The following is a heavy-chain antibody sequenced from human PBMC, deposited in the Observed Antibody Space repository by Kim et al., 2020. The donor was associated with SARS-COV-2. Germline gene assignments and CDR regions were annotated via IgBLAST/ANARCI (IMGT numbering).Heavy chain of an antibody. CDR1: GFTFGDYA. D-gene: IGHD4-17*01. Sequence: GGSLRLSCTASGFTFGDYAMSWFRQAPGKGLEWVGFIRSKAYGGTTEYAASVKGRFTISRDDSKSIAYLQMNSLKTEDTAVYYCTREIPRWLPYYFDYWGQGTLVTVSS. J-gene: IGHJ4*02. CDR3: TREIPRWLPYYFDY. CDR2: IRSKAYGGTT. V-gene: IGHV3-49*03.